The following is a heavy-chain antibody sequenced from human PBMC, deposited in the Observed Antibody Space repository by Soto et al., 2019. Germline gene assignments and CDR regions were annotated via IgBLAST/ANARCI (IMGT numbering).Heavy chain of an antibody. Sequence: EVLLLESGGGLVQPGGSLRLSCAASGFTFSSYAMSWVRQAPGKGLEWVSSISASGGSTYYADSVKGRFTISRDSSKNTLYLQMNSLRAEDTAVFYFAKSGDGDRYYFDYWGQGTLVTVSS. D-gene: IGHD3-10*01. V-gene: IGHV3-23*01. CDR1: GFTFSSYA. CDR2: ISASGGST. CDR3: AKSGDGDRYYFDY. J-gene: IGHJ4*02.